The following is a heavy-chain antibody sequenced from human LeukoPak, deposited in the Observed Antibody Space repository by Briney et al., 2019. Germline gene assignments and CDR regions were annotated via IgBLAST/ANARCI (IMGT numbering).Heavy chain of an antibody. Sequence: ASVKVSCKVSGYTLTELSMHWVRQAPGKGLEWMGGFDPEDGETIYAQKFQGRVTMTEDTSTDTAYMELSSLRSEDTAVYYCATKGPLDFWSGPGESREFRYWGQGTLVTVSS. CDR1: GYTLTELS. V-gene: IGHV1-24*01. CDR2: FDPEDGET. J-gene: IGHJ4*02. CDR3: ATKGPLDFWSGPGESREFRY. D-gene: IGHD3-3*01.